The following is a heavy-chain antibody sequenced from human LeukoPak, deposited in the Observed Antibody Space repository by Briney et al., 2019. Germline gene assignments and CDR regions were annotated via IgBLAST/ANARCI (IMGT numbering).Heavy chain of an antibody. D-gene: IGHD5-24*01. CDR2: TNGSGGIT. J-gene: IGHJ4*02. CDR1: GFSFSINA. Sequence: GGSLRLSRAASGFSFSINARSGVREAPGGGLEWVSVTNGSGGITYYGDSVKGRFTMSRDNSKNMLYLQMTSLRPEDTPVYYCAKDRRWQQENSFDSWGQGTLVTASS. V-gene: IGHV3-23*01. CDR3: AKDRRWQQENSFDS.